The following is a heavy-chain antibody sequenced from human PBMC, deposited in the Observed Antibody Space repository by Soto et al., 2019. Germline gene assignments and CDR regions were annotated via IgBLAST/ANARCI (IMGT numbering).Heavy chain of an antibody. CDR3: ATQGRGVPSDN. J-gene: IGHJ4*02. Sequence: QVQLQESGPGLVKPSETLSLTCTVSGGSISYNYWSWIRQTPGKGLEWIGYISTNGNTDYNPSLKRRVSMSVDMSKKQFSLKLSSLTAADTAVYYCATQGRGVPSDNWGQGTLVTVSS. CDR2: ISTNGNT. V-gene: IGHV4-59*08. D-gene: IGHD2-8*02. CDR1: GGSISYNY.